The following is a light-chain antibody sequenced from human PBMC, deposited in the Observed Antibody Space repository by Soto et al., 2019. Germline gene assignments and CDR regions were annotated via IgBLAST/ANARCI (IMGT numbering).Light chain of an antibody. CDR1: QSIASF. CDR3: QQTYSMPVT. CDR2: ATS. V-gene: IGKV1-39*01. J-gene: IGKJ2*01. Sequence: DVQMTQSPSSLSASVGDRVTITCRASQSIASFLNWYQQRPGTAPQLLIYATSNLESGVPSRFSGRGSATDFTLSINGLQPEDFATYFCQQTYSMPVTFGQGTRLEMK.